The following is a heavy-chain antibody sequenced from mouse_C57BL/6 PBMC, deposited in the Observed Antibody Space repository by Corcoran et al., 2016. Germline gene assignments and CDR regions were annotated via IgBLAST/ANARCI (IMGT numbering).Heavy chain of an antibody. D-gene: IGHD3-2*02. CDR1: GYTFTTYG. V-gene: IGHV9-3*01. CDR2: INTYSGVP. CDR3: TREGHSSGDRCAY. Sequence: QIQLVQSGPELKKPGETVKISCKASGYTFTTYGMSWVKQAPGKGLKWMGWINTYSGVPTYADDFKGRFAFSLETSASTAYLQINNLKNEDTATSCGTREGHSSGDRCAYWGQGTLVTVSA. J-gene: IGHJ3*01.